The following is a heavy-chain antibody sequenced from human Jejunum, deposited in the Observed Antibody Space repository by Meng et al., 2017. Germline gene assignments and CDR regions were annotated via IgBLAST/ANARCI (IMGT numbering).Heavy chain of an antibody. Sequence: QLLGSAPGMLMPSGTLSRICSVSGGSISTRDWWSWVRQPPGKGLEWIGEIHHSGSTNYNPSLKSRVTISVDKSKKQFSLKLNSVTAADTAVYYCAREWSGSYRHFDYWGQGTLVTVSS. D-gene: IGHD1-26*01. CDR3: AREWSGSYRHFDY. J-gene: IGHJ4*02. CDR1: GGSISTRDW. V-gene: IGHV4-4*02. CDR2: IHHSGST.